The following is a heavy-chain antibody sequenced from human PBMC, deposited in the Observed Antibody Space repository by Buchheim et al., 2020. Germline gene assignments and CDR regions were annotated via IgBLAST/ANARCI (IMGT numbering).Heavy chain of an antibody. CDR3: ARGGLLVRNQDYMDV. CDR1: GGSFSAHY. J-gene: IGHJ6*03. CDR2: MSHRGSP. Sequence: QVQLQQWGAGLLKPSETLSLTCGVSGGSFSAHYSSWIRQSPGKGLEWIGEMSHRGSPKYNPSLKSRVTISLDTSKNQFSLELRSVTAADTAVYYCARGGLLVRNQDYMDVWGKGTT. D-gene: IGHD2-8*01. V-gene: IGHV4-34*01.